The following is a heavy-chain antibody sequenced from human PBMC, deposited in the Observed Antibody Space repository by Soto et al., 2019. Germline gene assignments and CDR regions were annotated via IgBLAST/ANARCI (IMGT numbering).Heavy chain of an antibody. CDR1: GFTFSSYW. CDR3: ARGVLGYCSGGSCSGLLYMDV. D-gene: IGHD2-15*01. V-gene: IGHV3-74*01. J-gene: IGHJ6*03. CDR2: INSDGSST. Sequence: GGSLRLSCAASGFTFSSYWMHWVRQAPGKGLVWVSRINSDGSSTSYADSVKGRFTISRDNAKNTLYLQMNSLRAEDTAVYYCARGVLGYCSGGSCSGLLYMDVWGKGTTVTVSS.